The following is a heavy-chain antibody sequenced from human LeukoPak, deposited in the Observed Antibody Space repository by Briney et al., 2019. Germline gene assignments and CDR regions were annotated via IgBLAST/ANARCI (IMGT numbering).Heavy chain of an antibody. D-gene: IGHD2-15*01. CDR3: ARVKDVVEAIDY. Sequence: ASVKVSCKASGYTFTDYYIHWVRQAPGQGLEWMGWINPNSGGTNYAQKFQGRVTMTRDTSISTAYMELSRLRSDDTAVYYCARVKDVVEAIDYWGQGTLVTVSS. CDR1: GYTFTDYY. V-gene: IGHV1-2*02. J-gene: IGHJ4*02. CDR2: INPNSGGT.